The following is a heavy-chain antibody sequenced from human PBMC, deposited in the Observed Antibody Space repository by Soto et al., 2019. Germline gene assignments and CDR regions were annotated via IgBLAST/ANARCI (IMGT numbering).Heavy chain of an antibody. CDR3: XXXXXXQWPVRPYYFDY. Sequence: EVQLLESGGGLVQPGGSLRLSCSASGFIFTSYAMSWVRQAPGKGLEWVSVISGRGGSTHYADSVKGRFTIXRDNSKXXXXXXXXXXXXXXXXXXXXXXXXXXQWPVRPYYFDYWGQGTLVTVSS. CDR2: ISGRGGST. D-gene: IGHD6-19*01. V-gene: IGHV3-23*01. CDR1: GFIFTSYA. J-gene: IGHJ4*02.